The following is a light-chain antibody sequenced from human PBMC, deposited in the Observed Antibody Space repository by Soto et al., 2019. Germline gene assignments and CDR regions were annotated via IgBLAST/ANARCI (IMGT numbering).Light chain of an antibody. V-gene: IGKV3-20*01. CDR1: QSVSSSY. CDR2: GAS. Sequence: EIVLTQSPGTLFLSPGERATLSCRASQSVSSSYLAWYQQNRGQAPRLLIYGASSRAPGIPDRFGGSGSGTDFTLTISRLEPEDFAVYYCQQYGSSRWTFGQGTKVDI. J-gene: IGKJ1*01. CDR3: QQYGSSRWT.